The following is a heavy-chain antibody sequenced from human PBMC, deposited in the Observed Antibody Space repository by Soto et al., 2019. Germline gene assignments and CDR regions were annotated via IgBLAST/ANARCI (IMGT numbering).Heavy chain of an antibody. CDR3: VRGGSNYAS. Sequence: GWSLRLCCTASGFTFSDSWMTCVRQAPGKGLEWVARIKPDESEKKYADSVKGRFSISRDNAKNSMYLQMDSLRGEDTAVYYCVRGGSNYASWGQGTLVTVYS. D-gene: IGHD4-4*01. V-gene: IGHV3-7*01. J-gene: IGHJ5*02. CDR1: GFTFSDSW. CDR2: IKPDESEK.